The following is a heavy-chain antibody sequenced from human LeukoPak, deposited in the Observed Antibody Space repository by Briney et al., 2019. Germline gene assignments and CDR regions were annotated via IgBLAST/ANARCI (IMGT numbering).Heavy chain of an antibody. Sequence: VASVKVSCKASGGTFSSYAISWVRQAPGQGLEWMGGIIPIFGTANYAQKFQGRVTITTDESTSTAYMELSSLRSEDTAVYYCARGKLHDYSNYQFFWFDPWGQGTLVTVSS. V-gene: IGHV1-69*05. CDR3: ARGKLHDYSNYQFFWFDP. CDR1: GGTFSSYA. D-gene: IGHD4-11*01. J-gene: IGHJ5*02. CDR2: IIPIFGTA.